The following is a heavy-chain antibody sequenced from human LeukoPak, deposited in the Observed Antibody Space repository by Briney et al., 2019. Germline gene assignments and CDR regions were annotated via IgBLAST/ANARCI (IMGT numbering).Heavy chain of an antibody. CDR3: ASPSGMDAFDI. Sequence: QPGGSLRLSCAASGFTFSSYWMHWVRQAPGKGLVWVSRINSDGSSTSYADSVKGRFTISRDNAKNTLYLQMNSLRAEDTAVYYCASPSGMDAFDIWGQGTMVTVSS. CDR1: GFTFSSYW. V-gene: IGHV3-74*01. CDR2: INSDGSST. D-gene: IGHD6-6*01. J-gene: IGHJ3*02.